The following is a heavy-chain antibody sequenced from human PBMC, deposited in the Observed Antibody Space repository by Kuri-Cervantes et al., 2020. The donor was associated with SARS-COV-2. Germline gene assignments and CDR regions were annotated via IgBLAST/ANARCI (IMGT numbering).Heavy chain of an antibody. CDR2: IYYSGST. CDR3: ARDRPDYDFWSGYYYDALDI. Sequence: SETLSLTCTVSGGSISSYYWSWIRQPPGKGLEWIGYIYYSGSTNYNPPLKSRVTISVDTSKNQFSLKLSSVTAADTAVYYCARDRPDYDFWSGYYYDALDIWGQGTMVTVSS. CDR1: GGSISSYY. J-gene: IGHJ3*02. D-gene: IGHD3-3*01. V-gene: IGHV4-59*01.